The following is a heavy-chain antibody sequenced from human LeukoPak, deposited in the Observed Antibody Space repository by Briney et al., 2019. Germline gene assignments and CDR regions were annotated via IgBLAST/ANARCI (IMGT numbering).Heavy chain of an antibody. CDR1: GFTFSSYA. CDR2: ISGSGGST. D-gene: IGHD5-18*01. CDR3: ARGRNTGRQFYFDD. Sequence: GGSLRLSCAASGFTFSSYAMSWVRQAPGKGLEWVSAISGSGGSTYYADSVKGRFTISRDNSKNTLYQQMNSLRAEDTAVYYCARGRNTGRQFYFDDWGQGALVTVAS. J-gene: IGHJ4*02. V-gene: IGHV3-23*01.